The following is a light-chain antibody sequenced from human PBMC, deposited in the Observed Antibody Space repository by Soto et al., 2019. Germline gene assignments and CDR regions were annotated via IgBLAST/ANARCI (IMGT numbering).Light chain of an antibody. CDR2: AAS. J-gene: IGKJ4*01. Sequence: DIPMTQSPSSVSASVGDRVTITCRASQDINSCLAWYQQKPGRAPNLLISAASSLQSGVPSRFSGSASGTDFTLTISILQPEDLATYYCQQANSFPLTFGRGTKVEI. V-gene: IGKV1-12*01. CDR3: QQANSFPLT. CDR1: QDINSC.